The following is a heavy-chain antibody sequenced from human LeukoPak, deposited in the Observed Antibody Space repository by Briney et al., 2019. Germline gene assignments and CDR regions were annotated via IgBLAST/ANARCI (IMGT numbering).Heavy chain of an antibody. Sequence: GGSLRLSCAASGFTFSSYWMHWVRQVPGKGLVWVSGIKSDGSSTSYADSVKGRFTISRDNAKNSLYLQMNSLRAEDTALYYCAKGQTGTTAFDYWGQGTLVTVSS. CDR3: AKGQTGTTAFDY. V-gene: IGHV3-74*01. J-gene: IGHJ4*02. CDR1: GFTFSSYW. CDR2: IKSDGSST. D-gene: IGHD1-1*01.